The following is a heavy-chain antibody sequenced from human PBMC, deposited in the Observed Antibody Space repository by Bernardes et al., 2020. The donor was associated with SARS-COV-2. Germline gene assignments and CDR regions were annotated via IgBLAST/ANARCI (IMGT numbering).Heavy chain of an antibody. CDR1: GGSISSYY. J-gene: IGHJ4*02. CDR2: IYYSGST. V-gene: IGHV4-59*01. CDR3: ARGSSGYYYIFDY. D-gene: IGHD3-22*01. Sequence: ETLSLTCTVSGGSISSYYWSWIRQPPGKGLEWIGYIYYSGSTNYNPSLKSRVTISVDTSKNQFSLKLSSVTAADTAVYYCARGSSGYYYIFDYWGQGTLVTVSS.